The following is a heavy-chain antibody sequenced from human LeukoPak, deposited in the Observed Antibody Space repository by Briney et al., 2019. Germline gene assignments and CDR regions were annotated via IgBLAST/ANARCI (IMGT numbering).Heavy chain of an antibody. V-gene: IGHV3-11*05. CDR1: ESISRTSY. CDR2: ISSSSSYT. D-gene: IGHD5/OR15-5a*01. CDR3: ARAVSVSSYYFDC. Sequence: GGSRRLSWAAPESISRTSYMSWIGRAQGKGRDGISYISSSSSYTNYVDSVKGRFTISRDNAKNSLYLQMNSLRAEDTAVYYCARAVSVSSYYFDCWGQGTLVTVSS. J-gene: IGHJ4*02.